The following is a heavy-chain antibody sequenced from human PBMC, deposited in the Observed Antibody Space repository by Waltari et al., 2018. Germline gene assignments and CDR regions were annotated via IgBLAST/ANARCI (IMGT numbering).Heavy chain of an antibody. V-gene: IGHV1-18*01. D-gene: IGHD2-15*01. CDR1: GYTFTSYG. J-gene: IGHJ5*02. CDR2: ISAYNGNT. CDR3: ARDDGRGPKRYCSGGSCYRSWFDP. Sequence: QVQLVQSGAEVKKPGASVKVSCKASGYTFTSYGISWVRQAPGQGLEWMGWISAYNGNTNDAQKIQGSVTMDTDTATSTDYMEWRSRKSDYTAVYYCARDDGRGPKRYCSGGSCYRSWFDPWGQGTLVTVSS.